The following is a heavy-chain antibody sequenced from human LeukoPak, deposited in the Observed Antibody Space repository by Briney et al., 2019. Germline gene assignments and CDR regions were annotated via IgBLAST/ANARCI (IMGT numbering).Heavy chain of an antibody. CDR2: ISGDDSKT. CDR3: AQDLAYYFDMTSETLGLAV. CDR1: GFSISNYA. Sequence: TGGSLRLSCAASGFSISNYAMNWVRQAPGKGLEWVSAISGDDSKTFYADSVKGRFTVSRDISKTTLYLQMTSLRAEDTAVYYCAQDLAYYFDMTSETLGLAVWGQGTTVTVSS. D-gene: IGHD3-22*01. V-gene: IGHV3-23*01. J-gene: IGHJ6*02.